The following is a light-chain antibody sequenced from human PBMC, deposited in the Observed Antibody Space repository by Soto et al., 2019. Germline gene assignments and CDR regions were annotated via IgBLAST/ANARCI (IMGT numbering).Light chain of an antibody. Sequence: QSALTQPPSASGSPGQSVTISCTGTSSDVGVYNYVSWYQQHPGKAPKLLIYEVSKRPSGVPDRFSGSKSGNTASLTVSGLQAGDEADFYCSSYAGSNNVVFGGGTKSPS. CDR2: EVS. V-gene: IGLV2-8*01. CDR1: SSDVGVYNY. CDR3: SSYAGSNNVV. J-gene: IGLJ2*01.